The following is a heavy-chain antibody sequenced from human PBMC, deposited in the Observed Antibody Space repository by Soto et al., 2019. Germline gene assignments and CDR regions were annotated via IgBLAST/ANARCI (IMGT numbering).Heavy chain of an antibody. CDR2: IWYDGSNT. D-gene: IGHD6-19*01. CDR1: GFIFSSYG. Sequence: GGSLRLSCAASGFIFSSYGMHWVRQAPGKGLEWVAVIWYDGSNTYYAGPVKGRFTISRDNSKNTLFLQMNSLRDEDTAVYYCASSAAWGRGTLVTVSS. J-gene: IGHJ5*02. V-gene: IGHV3-33*01. CDR3: ASSAA.